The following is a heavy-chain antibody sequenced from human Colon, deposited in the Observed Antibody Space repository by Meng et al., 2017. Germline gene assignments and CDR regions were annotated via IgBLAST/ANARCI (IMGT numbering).Heavy chain of an antibody. CDR3: ASYNWNKFEL. CDR2: VLYSESA. J-gene: IGHJ4*02. CDR1: GGYMSSYY. V-gene: IGHV4-59*01. D-gene: IGHD1-20*01. Sequence: QWQLPDSGPGLVKPSETLSLPCTVSGGYMSSYYWGWIRQPPGKGLEWIGHVLYSESADYNPSLKSRVTISVDPSKNQFSLNLSSVTAADTAVYFCASYNWNKFELWGQGTLVTVSS.